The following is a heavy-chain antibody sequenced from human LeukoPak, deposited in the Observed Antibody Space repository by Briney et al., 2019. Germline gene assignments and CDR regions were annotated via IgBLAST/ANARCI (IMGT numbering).Heavy chain of an antibody. CDR2: ISFDESNK. CDR3: ARSSSGFDY. V-gene: IGHV3-30*04. J-gene: IGHJ4*02. CDR1: GFTFSNYA. D-gene: IGHD6-13*01. Sequence: GGSLRLSCAVSGFTFSNYAMHWVRQAPGKGLEWVAVISFDESNKYYADSVKGRFTISRDNSKNTLYLQMNSLRAEDTAVYYCARSSSGFDYWGQGTLVTVSS.